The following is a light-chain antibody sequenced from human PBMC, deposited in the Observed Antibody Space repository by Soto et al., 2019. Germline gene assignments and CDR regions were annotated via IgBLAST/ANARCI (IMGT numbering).Light chain of an antibody. V-gene: IGKV1-39*01. Sequence: EIQMTQSPSSLSASVGERVTITCRASQSISSYFIWYQQKPGKAPKLLIYAASSLKSGVPSRFSGSGSGTDFTLTISSLQPEDVATYYCQQSYSTSALTFGGGTKVEIK. CDR1: QSISSY. CDR2: AAS. CDR3: QQSYSTSALT. J-gene: IGKJ4*01.